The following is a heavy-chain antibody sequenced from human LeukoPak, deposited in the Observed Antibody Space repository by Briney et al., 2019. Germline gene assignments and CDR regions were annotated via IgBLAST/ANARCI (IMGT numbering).Heavy chain of an antibody. Sequence: GESLQISCKGSGYSFTSYWIGWVRQMPGKGLEWMGIIYPGDSDTRYSPSFQGQVTISADKSISTAYLQWSSLKASDTAMYYCARHGHFDWAYNPLDYWGQGTLVTVSS. CDR2: IYPGDSDT. D-gene: IGHD3-9*01. J-gene: IGHJ4*02. CDR3: ARHGHFDWAYNPLDY. V-gene: IGHV5-51*01. CDR1: GYSFTSYW.